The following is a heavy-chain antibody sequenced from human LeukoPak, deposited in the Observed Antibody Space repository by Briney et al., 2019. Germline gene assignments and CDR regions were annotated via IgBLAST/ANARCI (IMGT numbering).Heavy chain of an antibody. Sequence: LETLSLTCAVYGGSFSGYYWSWIRQPPGKGLEWIGEINHSGSTNYNPSLKSRVTISVDTSKNQFSLKLSSVTAADTAVYYCARGWLGEAMVRGPGFDYWGQGTLVTVSS. J-gene: IGHJ4*02. D-gene: IGHD3-10*01. CDR1: GGSFSGYY. V-gene: IGHV4-34*01. CDR2: INHSGST. CDR3: ARGWLGEAMVRGPGFDY.